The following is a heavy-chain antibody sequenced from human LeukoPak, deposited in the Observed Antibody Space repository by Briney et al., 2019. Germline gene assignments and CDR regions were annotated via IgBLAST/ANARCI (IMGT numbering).Heavy chain of an antibody. D-gene: IGHD3-3*01. V-gene: IGHV4-4*07. J-gene: IGHJ4*02. CDR1: GGSISSYY. CDR3: ARGAKEGSSFWSGYVADY. Sequence: SETLSLTCTVSGGSISSYYGSWIRQPAGRGLEWIGRIYTSGSTNYNPSPKSRVTMSVDTSKNQFSLKLSSVTAADTAVYYCARGAKEGSSFWSGYVADYWGQGTLVTVSS. CDR2: IYTSGST.